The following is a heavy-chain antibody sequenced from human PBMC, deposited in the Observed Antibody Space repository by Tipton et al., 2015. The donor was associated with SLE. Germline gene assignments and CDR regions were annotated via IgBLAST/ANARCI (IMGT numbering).Heavy chain of an antibody. CDR1: GGSISSYY. V-gene: IGHV4-59*01. Sequence: TLSLTCTVSGGSISSYYWSWIRQPPGKGLEWIGYIYYSGSTNYNPSLKSRVTISIDTSKNQFSLNLTSVTAADTAVYYCALGGRSMDYWGQGTLVTVSS. J-gene: IGHJ4*02. CDR3: ALGGRSMDY. D-gene: IGHD3-16*01. CDR2: IYYSGST.